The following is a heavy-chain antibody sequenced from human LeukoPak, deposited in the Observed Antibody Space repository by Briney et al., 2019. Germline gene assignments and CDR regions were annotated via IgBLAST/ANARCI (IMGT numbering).Heavy chain of an antibody. CDR2: INPNSGST. J-gene: IGHJ6*03. CDR3: ARSAGHCSNGICFTDYYMDV. Sequence: ASVKLSCKASGYTFTGYYMHWVRQAPGQGLEWMGCINPNSGSTNYAQKFQGRVTMTRDTSISTAYMELSRLRSDDTAVYYGARSAGHCSNGICFTDYYMDVWGRGTTVTVSS. D-gene: IGHD2-8*01. V-gene: IGHV1-2*02. CDR1: GYTFTGYY.